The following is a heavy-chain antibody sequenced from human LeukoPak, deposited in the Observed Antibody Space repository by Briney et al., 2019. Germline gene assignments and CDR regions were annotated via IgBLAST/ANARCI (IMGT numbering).Heavy chain of an antibody. V-gene: IGHV1-69*05. CDR2: IIPIFGTA. CDR1: GGTFSSYA. D-gene: IGHD6-13*01. CDR3: ARDGSVAAAGLYYMDV. J-gene: IGHJ6*03. Sequence: GASVKVSCKASGGTFSSYAISWVRQAPGQGLEWMGGIIPIFGTANYAQKFQGRVTITTDESTGTAYMELSSLRSEDTAVYYCARDGSVAAAGLYYMDVWGKGTTVTVSS.